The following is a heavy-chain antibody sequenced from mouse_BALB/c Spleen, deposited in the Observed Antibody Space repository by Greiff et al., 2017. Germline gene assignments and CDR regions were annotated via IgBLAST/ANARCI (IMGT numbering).Heavy chain of an antibody. CDR3: ARGGLLPPYHFDY. D-gene: IGHD2-1*01. J-gene: IGHJ2*01. CDR1: GYSITSDYA. CDR2: ISYSGST. V-gene: IGHV3-2*02. Sequence: EVQGVESGPGLVKPSQSLSLTCTVTGYSITSDYAWNWIRQFPGNKLEWMGYISYSGSTSYNPSLKSRISITRDTSKNQFFLQLNSVTTEDTATYYCARGGLLPPYHFDYWGQGTTLTVSS.